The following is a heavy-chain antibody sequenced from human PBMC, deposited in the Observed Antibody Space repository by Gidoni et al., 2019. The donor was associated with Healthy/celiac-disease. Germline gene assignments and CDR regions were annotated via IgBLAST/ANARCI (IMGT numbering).Heavy chain of an antibody. V-gene: IGHV3-7*03. CDR2: IKQEGSEK. J-gene: IGHJ4*02. Sequence: EVQLVESGGGLVQPGGSLRLSCAASGFNFSSYLMSWGRQVPGKGLEWVANIKQEGSEKDYVDSVKGRFTISRDNAKNSLYLQMNSLRAEDTAVYYCARRGVYFDYWGQGTLVTVSS. D-gene: IGHD3-16*01. CDR1: GFNFSSYL. CDR3: ARRGVYFDY.